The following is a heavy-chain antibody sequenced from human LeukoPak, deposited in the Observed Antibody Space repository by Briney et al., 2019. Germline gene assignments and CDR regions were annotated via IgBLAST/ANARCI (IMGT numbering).Heavy chain of an antibody. D-gene: IGHD3-3*01. CDR1: GFTLSSYA. J-gene: IGHJ6*03. V-gene: IGHV3-23*01. Sequence: GGSLRLSCAASGFTLSSYAMSWVRQAPGKGLEWVSVISGSGGNTYYADSVKGRFTISRDNSKNTLYLQMNSLRAEDTAVYYCAKPFITIFGVVITDYYYYMDVWGKGATVTVSS. CDR2: ISGSGGNT. CDR3: AKPFITIFGVVITDYYYYMDV.